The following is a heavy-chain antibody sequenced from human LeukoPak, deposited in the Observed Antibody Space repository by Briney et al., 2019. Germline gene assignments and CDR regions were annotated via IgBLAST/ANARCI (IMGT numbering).Heavy chain of an antibody. CDR1: GYTFTSYY. V-gene: IGHV1-46*01. CDR3: ARGASYYYDSRGYYLNY. Sequence: ASVTVSFKASGYTFTSYYMHWVRQPPAKGLEGMGITNPSGGSTGYAQKFQCRVTLPRDTSTSTVYMGLSSLSSEDTSVYYCARGASYYYDSRGYYLNYWGQGTLVTVSS. J-gene: IGHJ4*02. D-gene: IGHD3-22*01. CDR2: TNPSGGST.